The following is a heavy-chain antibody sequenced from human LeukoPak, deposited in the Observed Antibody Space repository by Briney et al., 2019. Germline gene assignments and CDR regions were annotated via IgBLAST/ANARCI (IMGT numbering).Heavy chain of an antibody. V-gene: IGHV1-2*02. CDR2: ISPNSGGT. CDR1: GYTFTGYY. J-gene: IGHJ6*03. CDR3: ARGFPGYYYYMDV. Sequence: ASVKVSCKASGYTFTGYYMHWVRQAPGQGLEWMGWISPNSGGTNYAQKFQGRVTMTRNTSISTAYMELSSLRSEDTAVYYCARGFPGYYYYMDVWGKGTTVTVSS.